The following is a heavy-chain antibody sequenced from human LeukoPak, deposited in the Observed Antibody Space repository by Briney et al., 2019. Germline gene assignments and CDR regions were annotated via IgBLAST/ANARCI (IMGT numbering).Heavy chain of an antibody. CDR1: GFTFSSYG. D-gene: IGHD6-19*01. J-gene: IGHJ5*02. CDR3: EKSGAVAGSNWFDP. V-gene: IGHV3-30*18. Sequence: GRSQRLSCAASGFTFSSYGMLWVRQAPGKGLEWGAVIPYDGSNKYYADSVKGRLTISRDNSKNTLHLQMTSLRAEDTAVYYCEKSGAVAGSNWFDPWGQGTLVTVSS. CDR2: IPYDGSNK.